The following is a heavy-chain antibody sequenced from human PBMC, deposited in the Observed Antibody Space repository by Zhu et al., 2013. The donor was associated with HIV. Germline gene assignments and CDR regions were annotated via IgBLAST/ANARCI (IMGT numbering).Heavy chain of an antibody. V-gene: IGHV1-69*01. CDR2: IIPIFGTA. J-gene: IGHJ6*02. Sequence: QVQLVQSGAEVKKPGSSVKVSCKASGGTFSSYAISWVRQAPGQGLEWMGGIIPIFGTANYAQKFQGRVTITADESTSTAYMELSSLRSEDTAVYYCARVGYCSSTSCFYGMDVWGQGTTVTVSS. D-gene: IGHD2-2*01. CDR3: ARVGYCSSTSCFYGMDV. CDR1: GGTFSSYA.